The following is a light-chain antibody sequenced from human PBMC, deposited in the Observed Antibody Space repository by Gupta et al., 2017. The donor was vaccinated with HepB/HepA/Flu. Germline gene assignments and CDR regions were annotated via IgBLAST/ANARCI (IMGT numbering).Light chain of an antibody. CDR1: QSVSSY. Sequence: EIVLTQSPATLSLSPGERATLSCRASQSVSSYLAWYQQKPGQAPRLLIYDASNRATGIPARFSGSGYGTDFTLTSSSLEPEDFAVYYWQQRSNWLTFGGGTKVEIK. CDR2: DAS. J-gene: IGKJ4*01. CDR3: QQRSNWLT. V-gene: IGKV3-11*01.